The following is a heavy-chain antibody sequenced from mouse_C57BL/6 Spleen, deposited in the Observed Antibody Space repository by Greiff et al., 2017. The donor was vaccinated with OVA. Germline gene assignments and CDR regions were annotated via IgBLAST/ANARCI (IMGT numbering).Heavy chain of an antibody. Sequence: VKVVESGAELVRPGTSVKVSCKASGYAFTNYLIEWVKQRPGQGLEWIGVINPGSGGTNYNEQFKGKATLTADKSSSTAYMQLSSLTSDDSAVYFCSRNLLFYYAMDYWGQGTSVTVSS. J-gene: IGHJ4*01. CDR1: GYAFTNYL. CDR3: SRNLLFYYAMDY. CDR2: INPGSGGT. V-gene: IGHV1-54*01. D-gene: IGHD2-1*01.